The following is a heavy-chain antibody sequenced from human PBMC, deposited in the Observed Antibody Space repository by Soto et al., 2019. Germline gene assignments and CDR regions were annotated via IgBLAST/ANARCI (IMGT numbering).Heavy chain of an antibody. CDR2: VYYNGIT. CDR3: ARGVTGTLDY. CDR1: GYSISSGYH. Sequence: SETLSLTCAVSGYSISSGYHWNWIRQSPGKGLGWIGCVYYNGITFTNPSLKSRVTMTVDTSKNYFSLRLTSVTAADAATYFCARGVTGTLDYWGQGTLVTVSS. V-gene: IGHV4-38-2*01. J-gene: IGHJ4*02. D-gene: IGHD1-1*01.